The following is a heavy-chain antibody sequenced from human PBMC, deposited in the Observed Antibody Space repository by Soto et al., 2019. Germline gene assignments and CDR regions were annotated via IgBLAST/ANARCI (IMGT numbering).Heavy chain of an antibody. CDR3: ARGRGRWFGGYNWFDP. Sequence: ASVKVSCKASGGTFSSYAISWVRQAPGQGLEWMGGIIPIFGTANYAQKFQGRVTITADESTSTAYMELSSLRSEDTAVYYCARGRGRWFGGYNWFDPWGQGTLVTVSS. J-gene: IGHJ5*02. D-gene: IGHD3-10*01. CDR2: IIPIFGTA. V-gene: IGHV1-69*13. CDR1: GGTFSSYA.